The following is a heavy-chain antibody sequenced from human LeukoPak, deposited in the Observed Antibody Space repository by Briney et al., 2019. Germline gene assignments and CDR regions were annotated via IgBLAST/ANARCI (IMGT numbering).Heavy chain of an antibody. CDR1: GDTLSSYA. V-gene: IGHV1-69*04. CDR2: IIPTLGIA. J-gene: IGHJ4*02. Sequence: VASVKVSCKASGDTLSSYAISRVRQAPRQGHEWMAKIIPTLGIANYAQKIQGIATMTADKSTSTAHMELSSLRSEDTAVYYCAIHIVVVVAATGHASDYWGQGTLVTVSS. D-gene: IGHD2-15*01. CDR3: AIHIVVVVAATGHASDY.